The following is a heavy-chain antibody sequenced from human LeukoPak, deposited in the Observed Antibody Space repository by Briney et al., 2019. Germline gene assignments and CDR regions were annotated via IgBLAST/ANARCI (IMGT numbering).Heavy chain of an antibody. V-gene: IGHV4-59*12. D-gene: IGHD6-19*01. J-gene: IGHJ6*03. CDR2: INYSGST. Sequence: SETLSLTCTVSGDSMNNYYWSWIRQPPGKGLEWIGNINYSGSTNSNPSLKSRVTISIDTSKNQFSLKLSSVTAADTAVYYCARPPRAGTDYYYMDVWGKGTTVTISS. CDR3: ARPPRAGTDYYYMDV. CDR1: GDSMNNYY.